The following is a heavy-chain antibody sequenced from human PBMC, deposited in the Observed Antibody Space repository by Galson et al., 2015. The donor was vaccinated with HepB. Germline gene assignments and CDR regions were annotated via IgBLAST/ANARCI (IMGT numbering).Heavy chain of an antibody. CDR2: IKSKTDGGTT. V-gene: IGHV3-15*01. CDR3: TTTRSLVVVIAIGDY. Sequence: SLRLSCAASGFTFSNAWMGWVRQAPGKGLEWVGRIKSKTDGGTTDYAAPVKGRFTISRDDSKNTLYLEMNSLKTEDTAVYYCTTTRSLVVVIAIGDYWGQGTLVTVSS. D-gene: IGHD2-21*01. J-gene: IGHJ4*02. CDR1: GFTFSNAW.